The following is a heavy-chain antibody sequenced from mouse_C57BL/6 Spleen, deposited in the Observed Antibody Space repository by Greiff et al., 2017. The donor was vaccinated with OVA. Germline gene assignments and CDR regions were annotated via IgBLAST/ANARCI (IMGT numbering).Heavy chain of an antibody. J-gene: IGHJ2*01. CDR3: ARFVAGDYFDY. V-gene: IGHV5-17*01. D-gene: IGHD1-1*01. Sequence: EVKVEESGGGLVKPGGSLKLSCAASGFTFSDYGMHWVRQAPEKGLEWVAYISSGSSTIYYADTVKGRFTISRDNAKNTLFLQMTSLRSEDTAMYYCARFVAGDYFDYWGQGTTLTVSS. CDR1: GFTFSDYG. CDR2: ISSGSSTI.